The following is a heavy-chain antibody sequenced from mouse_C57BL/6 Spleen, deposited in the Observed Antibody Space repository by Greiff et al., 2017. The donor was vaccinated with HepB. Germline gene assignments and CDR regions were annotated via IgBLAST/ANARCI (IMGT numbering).Heavy chain of an antibody. V-gene: IGHV5-9-1*02. Sequence: EVKVVESGEGLVKPGGSLKLSCAASGFTFSSYAMSWVRQTPEKRLEWVAYISSGGDYIYYADTVKGRFTISRDNARNTLYLQMSSLKSEDTAMYYCTRNYGSSHHWYFDVWGTGTTVTVSS. J-gene: IGHJ1*03. D-gene: IGHD1-1*01. CDR1: GFTFSSYA. CDR2: ISSGGDYI. CDR3: TRNYGSSHHWYFDV.